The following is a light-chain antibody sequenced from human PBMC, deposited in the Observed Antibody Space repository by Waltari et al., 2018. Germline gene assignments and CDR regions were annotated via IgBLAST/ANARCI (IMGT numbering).Light chain of an antibody. CDR2: LGS. CDR1: QSILHSNGYNY. CDR3: MQALQTPWT. Sequence: DIVMTQSPLSLPVTPGEPASISCRSSQSILHSNGYNYLDWYLQKPGQSPQLLIYLGSNRASGVPDRVSGSGSGTDFTLKISRVEAEDVGVYYCMQALQTPWTFGQGTKVEIK. V-gene: IGKV2-28*01. J-gene: IGKJ1*01.